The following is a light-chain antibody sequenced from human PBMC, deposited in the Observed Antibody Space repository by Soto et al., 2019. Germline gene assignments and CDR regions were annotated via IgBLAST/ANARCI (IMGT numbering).Light chain of an antibody. CDR1: SSNIGSNY. CDR2: RNN. CDR3: ESWDDSLSGHNWV. V-gene: IGLV1-47*01. J-gene: IGLJ3*02. Sequence: QSVLTQPPSASGTPGQRVTISCSGSSSNIGSNYVYWYQQLPGTAPKLLIYRNNQRPSGVPDRFSGSKSGTSASLAISGLRSEDAADYYCESWDDSLSGHNWVFGGGTKLTVL.